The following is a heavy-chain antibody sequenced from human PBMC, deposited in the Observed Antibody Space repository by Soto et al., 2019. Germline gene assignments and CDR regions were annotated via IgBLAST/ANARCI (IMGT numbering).Heavy chain of an antibody. CDR3: AREEAGYGDGTFDI. V-gene: IGHV3-53*04. J-gene: IGHJ3*02. CDR1: GFTVSSNY. D-gene: IGHD4-17*01. CDR2: IYSGGST. Sequence: EVQLVESGGVLVQPGGSLRLSCAASGFTVSSNYMSWVRQAPGKGLEWVSVIYSGGSTYYADSVKGRFTISRHNSKNTLYLQMNSLRAEDTAVYYCAREEAGYGDGTFDIWGQGTMVTVSS.